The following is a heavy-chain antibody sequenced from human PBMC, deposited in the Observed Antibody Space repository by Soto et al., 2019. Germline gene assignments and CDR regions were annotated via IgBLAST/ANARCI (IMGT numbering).Heavy chain of an antibody. D-gene: IGHD1-26*01. CDR2: IYYSGST. V-gene: IGHV4-30-4*01. CDR1: GGSISSGDYY. CDR3: ARVPPGATGAFDI. J-gene: IGHJ3*02. Sequence: LSLTCTVSGGSISSGDYYWSWIRQPPGKGLEWIGYIYYSGSTYYNPSLKSRVTISVDTSKNQFSLKLSSVTAADTAVYYCARVPPGATGAFDIWGQGTMVTVSS.